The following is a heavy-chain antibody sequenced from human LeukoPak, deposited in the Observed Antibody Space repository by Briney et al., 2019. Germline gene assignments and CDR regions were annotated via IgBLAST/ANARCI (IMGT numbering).Heavy chain of an antibody. CDR3: ARSSEGRYYYDSSGYSYYYYYMDV. J-gene: IGHJ6*03. Sequence: SGTLSLTCTVAGGSISYNSYYWGWIRQPPGKGLEWIGSIHNSGATYYNPSLKSRVTISADTSKNQFSLKLNSVTAADTAVYYCARSSEGRYYYDSSGYSYYYYYMDVWGKGTTGTISS. D-gene: IGHD3-22*01. CDR1: GGSISYNSYY. CDR2: IHNSGAT. V-gene: IGHV4-39*01.